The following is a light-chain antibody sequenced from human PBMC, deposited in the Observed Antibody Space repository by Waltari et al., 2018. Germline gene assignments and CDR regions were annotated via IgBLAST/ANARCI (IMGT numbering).Light chain of an antibody. CDR2: STS. J-gene: IGKJ1*01. V-gene: IGKV3D-15*01. Sequence: EILMTQSPATLSMSPGGSATLSCRASQSLNSAFAWYQQTPGQSPRLLIYSTSTRATGTPASFSGSGSGTEFTLTISSLQSEDFAISSCQQYNYWPWTFGQGTRVEIK. CDR1: QSLNSA. CDR3: QQYNYWPWT.